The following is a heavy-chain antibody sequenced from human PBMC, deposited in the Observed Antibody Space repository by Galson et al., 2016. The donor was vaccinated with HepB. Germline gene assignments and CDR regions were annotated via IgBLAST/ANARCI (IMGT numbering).Heavy chain of an antibody. J-gene: IGHJ4*02. D-gene: IGHD4/OR15-4a*01. Sequence: SLRLSCAASGFTFSTYGMHWVRQAPGKGLEWVAVISYDGSNKYYADSVKGRFTISRDNSENTLYLHMNRLRVEDTAVYYCAKVMGRSYNDYVPPFDSWGQGAPVTVSS. CDR1: GFTFSTYG. CDR2: ISYDGSNK. V-gene: IGHV3-30*18. CDR3: AKVMGRSYNDYVPPFDS.